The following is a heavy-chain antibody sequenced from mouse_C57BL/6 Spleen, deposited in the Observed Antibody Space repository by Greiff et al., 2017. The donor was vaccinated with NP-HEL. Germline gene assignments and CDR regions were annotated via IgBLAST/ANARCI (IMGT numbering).Heavy chain of an antibody. Sequence: LQESGPELVKPGASVKISCKASGYAFSSSWMNWVKQRPGKGLEWIGRIYPGDGDTNYNGKFKGKATLTADKSSSTAYMQLSSLTSEDSAVYFCARDSSGYGYWGQGTTLTVSS. D-gene: IGHD3-2*02. CDR3: ARDSSGYGY. CDR1: GYAFSSSW. J-gene: IGHJ2*01. V-gene: IGHV1-82*01. CDR2: IYPGDGDT.